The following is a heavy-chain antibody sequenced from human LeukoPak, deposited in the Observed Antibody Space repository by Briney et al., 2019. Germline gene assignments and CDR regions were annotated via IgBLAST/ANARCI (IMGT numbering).Heavy chain of an antibody. D-gene: IGHD6-6*01. Sequence: SETLSLTCTVSGYSISSGYYWGWIRQPPGKGLEWIGSIYHSGSTYYNPSLKSRVTISVDTSKNQFSLKLSSVTAADTAVYYCARQARSGWFDPWGQGTLVTVSS. V-gene: IGHV4-38-2*02. CDR1: GYSISSGYY. CDR3: ARQARSGWFDP. J-gene: IGHJ5*02. CDR2: IYHSGST.